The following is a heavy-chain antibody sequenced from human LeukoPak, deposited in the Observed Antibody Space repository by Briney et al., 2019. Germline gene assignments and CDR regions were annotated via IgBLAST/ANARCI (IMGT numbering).Heavy chain of an antibody. D-gene: IGHD5-18*01. J-gene: IGHJ4*02. CDR2: ISGSGGST. Sequence: RGSLRLSCAASGFTFSSYAMSWVRQAPGKGLEWVSAISGSGGSTYYADSVKGRFTISRDNSKNTLYLQMNSLRAEDTAVYYCAKDPGYSYGYSDYFDYWGQGTLVTVSS. CDR1: GFTFSSYA. CDR3: AKDPGYSYGYSDYFDY. V-gene: IGHV3-23*01.